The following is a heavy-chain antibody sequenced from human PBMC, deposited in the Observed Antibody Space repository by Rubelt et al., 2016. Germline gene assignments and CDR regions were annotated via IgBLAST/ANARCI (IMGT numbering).Heavy chain of an antibody. J-gene: IGHJ6*03. CDR3: ARAVSYYDSSGYGYYYYMDV. D-gene: IGHD3-22*01. Sequence: QLQLQESGPGLVKPSETLSLTCTVSGGSISSSSYYWGWIRQPPGKGLEWIGRIYYSGSTYYNPSLKSRVPLSVDTSQNRFSLKLGSVTAADRAVYYCARAVSYYDSSGYGYYYYMDVWGKGTTVTVSS. CDR2: IYYSGST. V-gene: IGHV4-39*07. CDR1: GGSISSSSYY.